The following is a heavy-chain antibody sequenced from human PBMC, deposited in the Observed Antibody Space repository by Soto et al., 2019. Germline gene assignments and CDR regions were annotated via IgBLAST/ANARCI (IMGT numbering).Heavy chain of an antibody. CDR2: ISGSGGST. J-gene: IGHJ6*02. D-gene: IGHD2-8*01. V-gene: IGHV3-23*01. Sequence: GGSLRLSCAASGFTFSSYAMSWVRQAPGKGLEWVSAISGSGGSTYYADSVKGRFTISRDNSKNTLYLQMNSLRAEDTAGYYCAKYLGYCTNGVCYYYYGMDVWGQGTTVTVSS. CDR1: GFTFSSYA. CDR3: AKYLGYCTNGVCYYYYGMDV.